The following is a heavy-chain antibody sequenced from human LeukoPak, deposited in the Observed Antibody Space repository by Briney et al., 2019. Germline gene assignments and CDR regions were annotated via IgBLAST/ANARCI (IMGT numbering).Heavy chain of an antibody. J-gene: IGHJ3*02. D-gene: IGHD3-3*01. CDR1: GGSISSYY. Sequence: SETLSLTCTVSGGSISSYYWSWIRQPPGKRLEWIGYIYYSGSTNYNPSLKSRVTISVDTSKNQFSLKLSSVTAADTAVYYCARGSGRYYDFWSGYPKDAFDIWGQGTMVTVSS. V-gene: IGHV4-59*01. CDR2: IYYSGST. CDR3: ARGSGRYYDFWSGYPKDAFDI.